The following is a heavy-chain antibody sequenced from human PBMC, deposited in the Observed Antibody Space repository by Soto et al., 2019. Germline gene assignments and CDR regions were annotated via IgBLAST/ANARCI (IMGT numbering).Heavy chain of an antibody. CDR1: GFTFSAYA. J-gene: IGHJ4*02. CDR2: ISGTSPST. Sequence: EVQLLESGGGLVQPGGSLRLSCAASGFTFSAYAMSWVRQAPEKGLEWVSAISGTSPSTYYADSVQGRFTISRDSSRKTLFLQMTTLRAEDTAVYFCAIRIFGVEYWGQGTQVTVSS. D-gene: IGHD3-3*01. CDR3: AIRIFGVEY. V-gene: IGHV3-23*01.